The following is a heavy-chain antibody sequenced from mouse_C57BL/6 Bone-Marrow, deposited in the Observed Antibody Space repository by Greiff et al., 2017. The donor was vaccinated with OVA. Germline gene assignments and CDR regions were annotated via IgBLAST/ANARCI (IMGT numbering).Heavy chain of an antibody. CDR1: GYSITSGYY. V-gene: IGHV3-6*01. CDR3: ARGDDYDWYFDV. CDR2: ISYDGSN. D-gene: IGHD2-4*01. Sequence: EVQLVESGPGLVKPSQSLSLTCSVTGYSITSGYYWNWIRQFPGNKLEWMGYISYDGSNNYNPSLKNRISITRDTSKNQFFLKLNSVTTEDTATYYCARGDDYDWYFDVWGTGTTVTVSS. J-gene: IGHJ1*03.